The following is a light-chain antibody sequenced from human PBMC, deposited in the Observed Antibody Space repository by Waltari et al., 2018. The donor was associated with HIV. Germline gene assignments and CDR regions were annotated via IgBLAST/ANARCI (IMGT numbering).Light chain of an antibody. CDR1: QDVTKS. CDR2: AAS. J-gene: IGKJ5*01. Sequence: DIQMTKSTTSLSASVGDRVTLTCRASQDVTKSIAWFQQKPGKSPKSLIFAASSLRSGVPSRFSGSGSGTDFTLTISGLLPEDFATYYCQQYHSYPMTFGQGTRLEIK. CDR3: QQYHSYPMT. V-gene: IGKV1-16*01.